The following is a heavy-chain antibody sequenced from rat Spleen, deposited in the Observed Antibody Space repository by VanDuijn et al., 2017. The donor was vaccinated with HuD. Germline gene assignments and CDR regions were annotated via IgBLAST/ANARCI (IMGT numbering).Heavy chain of an antibody. J-gene: IGHJ2*01. CDR2: ISSDGGYT. CDR1: GFTFSSYW. V-gene: IGHV5-58*01. Sequence: EVQLVESGGGLVQPGRSLNLSCVASGFTFSSYWMYWIRQAPGKGLEWVSSISSDGGYTYYADSVRGRFTISRDNAENTVYLQMNSLRSEDTATYYCATDDYWGQGVMVTVSS. CDR3: ATDDY.